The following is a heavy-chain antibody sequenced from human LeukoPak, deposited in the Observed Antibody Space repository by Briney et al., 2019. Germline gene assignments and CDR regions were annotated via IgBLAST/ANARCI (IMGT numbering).Heavy chain of an antibody. D-gene: IGHD3/OR15-3a*01. CDR1: GYSFTTYW. CDR2: VYPDDSDT. CDR3: ARTRTVDWGPRAFDI. Sequence: GESLKISCKGSGYSFTTYWIGWVRQMPGKGLEWMGVVYPDDSDTRYSPSFQGRVTISADKSSSTAFLQWSSLEGSDTATYYCARTRTVDWGPRAFDIWGQGTMVIVSS. J-gene: IGHJ3*02. V-gene: IGHV5-51*01.